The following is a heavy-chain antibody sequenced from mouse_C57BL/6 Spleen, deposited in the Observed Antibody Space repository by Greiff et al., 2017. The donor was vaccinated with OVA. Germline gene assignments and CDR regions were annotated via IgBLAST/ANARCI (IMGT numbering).Heavy chain of an antibody. CDR2: ISYDGSN. D-gene: IGHD1-1*01. CDR3: ARVHLWYYGSSPFAY. V-gene: IGHV3-6*01. Sequence: EVKLVESGPGLVKPSQSLSLSCSATGYSITSGEFWNWIRQFLGNKLEWMVFISYDGSNNYNPSLKNRITITRDTSKNQFFLKLNSVTTEDTATYYCARVHLWYYGSSPFAYWGQGTLVTVSA. J-gene: IGHJ3*01. CDR1: GYSITSGEF.